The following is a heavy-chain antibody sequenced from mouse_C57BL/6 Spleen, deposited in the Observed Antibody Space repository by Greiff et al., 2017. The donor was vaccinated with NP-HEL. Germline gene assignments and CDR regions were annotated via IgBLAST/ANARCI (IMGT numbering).Heavy chain of an antibody. CDR3: AILYYDYDGVAY. D-gene: IGHD2-4*01. Sequence: EVQLQQSGAELVKPGASVKLSCTASGFNITDYYMHWVKQRPEQGLEWIGRIDPEDGETKYAPKFQGKATITADTSSNTAYLQLSSLTSEDTAVDYGAILYYDYDGVAYWGQGTLVTVSA. CDR2: IDPEDGET. CDR1: GFNITDYY. V-gene: IGHV14-2*01. J-gene: IGHJ3*01.